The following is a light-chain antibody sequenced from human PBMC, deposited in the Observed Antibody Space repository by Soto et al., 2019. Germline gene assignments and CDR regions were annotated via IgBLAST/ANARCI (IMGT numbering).Light chain of an antibody. CDR3: HQYNNCHPRT. Sequence: EIVMTQSPATLSVSPGERVTLSCRARQSIGSSLAWYQQKPGQAPRLLIYDASTMATGIPSRFSGSGSETEFTITTSSLQAEDSAVYYCHQYNNCHPRTFGQGTKVDIK. J-gene: IGKJ2*02. CDR2: DAS. CDR1: QSIGSS. V-gene: IGKV3-15*01.